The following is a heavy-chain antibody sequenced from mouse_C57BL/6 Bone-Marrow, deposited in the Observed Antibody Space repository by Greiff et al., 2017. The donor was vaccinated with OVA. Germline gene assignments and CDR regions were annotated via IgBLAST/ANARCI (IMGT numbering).Heavy chain of an antibody. D-gene: IGHD1-1*01. V-gene: IGHV1-81*01. CDR1: GYTFTSYG. CDR3: ARWDCGSSYEGY. J-gene: IGHJ2*01. Sequence: QVQLQQSGAELVRPGASVKLSCKASGYTFTSYGISWVKQRTGQGLEWIGEIYPRSGNTYYNEKFKGKATLTADKSSSTAYMELRSLTSEDSAVYVCARWDCGSSYEGYWGQGTTLTVSS. CDR2: IYPRSGNT.